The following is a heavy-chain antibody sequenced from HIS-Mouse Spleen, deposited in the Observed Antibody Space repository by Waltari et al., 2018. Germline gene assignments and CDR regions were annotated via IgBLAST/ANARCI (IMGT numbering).Heavy chain of an antibody. CDR2: IYYSGST. V-gene: IGHV4-39*07. D-gene: IGHD6-13*01. CDR3: AREIPYSSSWYDWYFDL. J-gene: IGHJ2*01. CDR1: GGSISSSSYY. Sequence: QLQLQESGPGLVKPSETLSLTCTVSGGSISSSSYYWGWIRQPPGKGLAWIGSIYYSGSTYYNPSLKSRVTISVDTSKNQFSLKLSSVTAADTAVYYCAREIPYSSSWYDWYFDLWGRAPWSLSPQ.